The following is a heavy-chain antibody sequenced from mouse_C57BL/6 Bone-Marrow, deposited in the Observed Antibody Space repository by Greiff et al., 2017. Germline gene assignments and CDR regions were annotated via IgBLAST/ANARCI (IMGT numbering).Heavy chain of an antibody. D-gene: IGHD1-1*01. Sequence: VQLQQPGAELVKPGASVKLSCKASGYTFTSYWMHWVKQRPGQGLEWIGMIHPNSGSTNYNEKFKSKATLTVDKSSSTAYMQLSSLTSEDSAVYYCARWKDYYGSSYYFDYWGQGTTLTVSS. CDR2: IHPNSGST. J-gene: IGHJ2*01. CDR1: GYTFTSYW. CDR3: ARWKDYYGSSYYFDY. V-gene: IGHV1-64*01.